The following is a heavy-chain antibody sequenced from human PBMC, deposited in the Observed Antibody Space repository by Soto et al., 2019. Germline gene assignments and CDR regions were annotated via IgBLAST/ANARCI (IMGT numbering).Heavy chain of an antibody. J-gene: IGHJ4*02. CDR1: GFIFSSYA. CDR3: AKGGGYCTSSNCSPFDY. Sequence: PGGSLRLSCTASGFIFSSYAMSWVRQAPGKGLEWVSGISVSGGSTYYVDSVKGRFTISRDNSKNTLNLQMGSLRAEDTAVYYCAKGGGYCTSSNCSPFDYWGQGTLVTVSS. D-gene: IGHD2-2*01. V-gene: IGHV3-23*01. CDR2: ISVSGGST.